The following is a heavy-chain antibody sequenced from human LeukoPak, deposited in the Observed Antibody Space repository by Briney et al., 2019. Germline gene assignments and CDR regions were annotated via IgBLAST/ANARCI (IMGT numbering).Heavy chain of an antibody. CDR1: GGTFSSYA. J-gene: IGHJ6*02. CDR2: IIPIFGTA. D-gene: IGHD4-23*01. Sequence: SVKVSCKASGGTFSSYAISWVRQAPGQGLEWMGGIIPIFGTANYAQKFQGRVTMTRNTSISTAYMELSSLRSEDTAVYYCAGYYGGNSGYGMDVWGQGTTVTVSS. CDR3: AGYYGGNSGYGMDV. V-gene: IGHV1-69*05.